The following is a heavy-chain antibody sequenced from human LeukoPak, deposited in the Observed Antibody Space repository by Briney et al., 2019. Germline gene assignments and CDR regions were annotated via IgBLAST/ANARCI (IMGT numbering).Heavy chain of an antibody. J-gene: IGHJ4*02. CDR2: IYYRGST. V-gene: IGHV4-39*01. CDR3: ARGLFWSGYYDDH. Sequence: SETLSLTCTVSGGSISSSGDYCGWIRQPPGKGLEWIGSIYYRGSTYYNPSLKSRVTISVDTSKNQFSLRLNSVTTADTAVYYCARGLFWSGYYDDHWGQGTLVIVS. CDR1: GGSISSSGDY. D-gene: IGHD3-3*01.